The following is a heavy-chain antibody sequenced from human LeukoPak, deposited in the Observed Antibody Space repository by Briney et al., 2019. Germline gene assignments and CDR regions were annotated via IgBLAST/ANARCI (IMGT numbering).Heavy chain of an antibody. D-gene: IGHD3-10*01. Sequence: GGSLRLSCAASGFTFSSYWMSWVRQAPGKGLEWVANIKKDGSEKYYVDSVKGRFTISRDNAKNSLYLQMNSLRAEDTAVYYCAKGDGLGSFDYWGQGTLVTDCS. J-gene: IGHJ4*02. CDR3: AKGDGLGSFDY. CDR2: IKKDGSEK. CDR1: GFTFSSYW. V-gene: IGHV3-7*01.